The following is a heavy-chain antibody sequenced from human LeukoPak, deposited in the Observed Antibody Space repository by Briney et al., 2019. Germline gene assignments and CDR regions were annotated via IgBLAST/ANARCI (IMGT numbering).Heavy chain of an antibody. CDR3: ARDRGDGYNWDGFDI. J-gene: IGHJ3*02. CDR2: IYYTGTT. D-gene: IGHD5-24*01. CDR1: GDSIRSHY. V-gene: IGHV4-59*11. Sequence: PSETLSITCTVSGDSIRSHYWSWIRQPPGKGLEWIGYIYYTGTTNSNPSLRSRVSISVDTSKNQFSLNLSSVTAADTAVYFCARDRGDGYNWDGFDIWGQGTLVTVSS.